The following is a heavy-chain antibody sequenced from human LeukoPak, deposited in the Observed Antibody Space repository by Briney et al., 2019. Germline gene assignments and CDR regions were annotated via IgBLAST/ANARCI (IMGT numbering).Heavy chain of an antibody. CDR2: ISAYNGNT. Sequence: ASVMVSCKASGYTFTSYGISWVRQAPGQGLEWMGWISAYNGNTNYAQKLQGRVTMTTDPSTSTAYMELRSLRSDDTAVYYCARAREEDYYDSSGYLLHLDYWGQGTLVTVSS. CDR1: GYTFTSYG. D-gene: IGHD3-22*01. J-gene: IGHJ4*02. CDR3: ARAREEDYYDSSGYLLHLDY. V-gene: IGHV1-18*01.